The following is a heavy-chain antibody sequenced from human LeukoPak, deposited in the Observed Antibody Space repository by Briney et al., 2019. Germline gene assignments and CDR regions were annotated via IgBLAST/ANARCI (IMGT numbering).Heavy chain of an antibody. V-gene: IGHV3-64*01. CDR3: ARVVGELLSRRLDY. D-gene: IGHD3-10*01. CDR2: ISSNGGST. Sequence: PGGSLRLSCAASGFTFSSYAMHWVRQAPGKGLEYVSAISSNGGSTYYANSVKGRFTISRDNSKNTLYLQMGSLRAEDMAVYYCARVVGELLSRRLDYWGQGTLVTVSS. J-gene: IGHJ4*02. CDR1: GFTFSSYA.